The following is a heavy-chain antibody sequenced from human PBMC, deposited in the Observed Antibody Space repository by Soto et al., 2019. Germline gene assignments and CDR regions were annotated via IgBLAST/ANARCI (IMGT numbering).Heavy chain of an antibody. CDR2: ISGYSTNT. Sequence: ASVKVSGKASGYTFTSYGISWVRQAPGQGLEWMGWISGYSTNTNYAQNFQGRVSVTTDTSTSTADMELRSLRADDTAFYYCARASGAAAGPLRRYDYWGQGTLVTVSS. V-gene: IGHV1-18*04. D-gene: IGHD6-13*01. CDR3: ARASGAAAGPLRRYDY. CDR1: GYTFTSYG. J-gene: IGHJ4*02.